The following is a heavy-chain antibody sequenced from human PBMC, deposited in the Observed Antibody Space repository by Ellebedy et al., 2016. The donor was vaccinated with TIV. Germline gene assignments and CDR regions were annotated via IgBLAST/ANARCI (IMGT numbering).Heavy chain of an antibody. CDR1: GFNFRDYA. CDR2: IRSNTYGGTS. V-gene: IGHV3-49*03. Sequence: GGSLRLSCTTSGFNFRDYAVTWFRQAPGKGLEWVGLIRSNTYGGTSEYAASVKGRFIISRDDSKSTAYLQMNRLKSDDTALYFCTRDVPRKVRDSYGNASGYYFYAVDVWGQGTSVTVS. CDR3: TRDVPRKVRDSYGNASGYYFYAVDV. J-gene: IGHJ6*02. D-gene: IGHD5-18*01.